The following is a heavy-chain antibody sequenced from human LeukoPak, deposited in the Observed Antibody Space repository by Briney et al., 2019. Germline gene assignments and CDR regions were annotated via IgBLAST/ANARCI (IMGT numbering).Heavy chain of an antibody. Sequence: SETLSLTCTVSGGSISSRPYYWGWIRQPPGKGLEWIGTIYSSGTTYYNPSLKSRVTISLDTPKNQFSLKLSSVTAADTAIYYCARDFSSSSTVYYYYYMDVWGKGTTVTVSS. D-gene: IGHD6-6*01. CDR2: IYSSGTT. CDR3: ARDFSSSSTVYYYYYMDV. CDR1: GGSISSRPYY. V-gene: IGHV4-39*07. J-gene: IGHJ6*03.